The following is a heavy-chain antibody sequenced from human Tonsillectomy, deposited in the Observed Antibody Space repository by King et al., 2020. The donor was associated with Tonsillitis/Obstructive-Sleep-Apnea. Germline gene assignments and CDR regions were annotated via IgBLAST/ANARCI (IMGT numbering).Heavy chain of an antibody. Sequence: QLQESGPGLVKPSETLSLTCTVSGGSISTYYWNWIRQPPGKGLEWIGYIYYSGSTKYNPSLESRVTISVDTSKNQFSLNLTSVTAADTAVYYCAREVDYVMDVWGQGTTVTVSS. CDR3: AREVDYVMDV. V-gene: IGHV4-59*12. CDR1: GGSISTYY. J-gene: IGHJ6*02. D-gene: IGHD1-26*01. CDR2: IYYSGST.